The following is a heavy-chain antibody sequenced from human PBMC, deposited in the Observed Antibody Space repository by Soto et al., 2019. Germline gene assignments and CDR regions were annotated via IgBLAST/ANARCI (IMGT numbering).Heavy chain of an antibody. CDR2: ITGSGGTI. CDR1: GFSFSKYA. CDR3: AKDAVSGDGLWLVSD. D-gene: IGHD2-21*02. V-gene: IGHV3-23*01. J-gene: IGHJ4*02. Sequence: DVQLLESGGGLVQPGGSLRLSCAASGFSFSKYAMIWVRQAPGKGQERVSGITGSGGTIEYTASVKGRFTISRDNSKNTVDLQMNSLRAEDTAMYYCAKDAVSGDGLWLVSDWGQGILVTVS.